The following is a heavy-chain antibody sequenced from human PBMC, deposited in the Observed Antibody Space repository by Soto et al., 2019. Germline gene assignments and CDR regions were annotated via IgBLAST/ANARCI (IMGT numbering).Heavy chain of an antibody. Sequence: QVHLVQSGAEVKKPGASVKVSCKGSGYAFTTYGITWVRQAPGQGLEWMGWISAHNGNTNYAQKLQGRVTVTRDTSTSTAYMELRSRRSDDTAVYYCARGRYGDYWGQGDLVTVSS. CDR3: ARGRYGDY. J-gene: IGHJ4*02. CDR1: GYAFTTYG. D-gene: IGHD1-1*01. CDR2: ISAHNGNT. V-gene: IGHV1-18*01.